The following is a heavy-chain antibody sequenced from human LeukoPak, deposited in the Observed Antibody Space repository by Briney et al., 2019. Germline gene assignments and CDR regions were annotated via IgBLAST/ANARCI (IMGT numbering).Heavy chain of an antibody. J-gene: IGHJ4*02. D-gene: IGHD4-11*01. CDR1: GGSIRSGGY. CDR3: ARGPYSNYGTFDF. Sequence: SETLSLTCTVSGGSIRSGGYWSWIRQHPGKGLEWIGYIYHSGGPYYHPSLKSRVGISVDTSKNQLSLRLSSVTAADTAVYYCARGPYSNYGTFDFWGQGILVTVSS. V-gene: IGHV4-31*03. CDR2: IYHSGGP.